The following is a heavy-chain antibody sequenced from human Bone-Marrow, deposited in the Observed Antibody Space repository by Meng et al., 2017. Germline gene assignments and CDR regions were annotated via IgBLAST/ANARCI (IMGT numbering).Heavy chain of an antibody. V-gene: IGHV4-4*02. Sequence: QVQLQESGPGLVKPSGTLSPTCAVSGGSISSSNWWSWVRQPPGKGLEWIGEIYHSGSTNYNPSLKSRVTISVDKSKNQFSLKLSSVTAADTAVYYCAREWGSGVPAANEAWFDPWGQGTLVTVSS. D-gene: IGHD2-2*01. J-gene: IGHJ5*02. CDR3: AREWGSGVPAANEAWFDP. CDR2: IYHSGST. CDR1: GGSISSSNW.